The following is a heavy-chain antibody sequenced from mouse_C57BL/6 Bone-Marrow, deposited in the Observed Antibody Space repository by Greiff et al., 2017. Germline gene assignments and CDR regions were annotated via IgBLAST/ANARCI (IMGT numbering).Heavy chain of an antibody. CDR1: GYTFTSYW. D-gene: IGHD1-1*01. CDR2: IDPNSGGT. V-gene: IGHV1-72*01. CDR3: ARAKITTVVEDWYFDV. J-gene: IGHJ1*03. Sequence: QVQLQQSGAELVKPGASVKLSCKASGYTFTSYWMHWVKQRPGRGLEWIGRIDPNSGGTKYNEKFKSKATLTVDKPSSTAYMQLSSLTSEDSAVYYWARAKITTVVEDWYFDVWGTGTTVTVSS.